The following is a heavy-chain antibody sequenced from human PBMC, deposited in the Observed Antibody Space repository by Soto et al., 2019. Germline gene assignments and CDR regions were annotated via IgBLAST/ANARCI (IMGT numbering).Heavy chain of an antibody. CDR2: IIPIFGTA. CDR3: AILPESGLEYSSSWYLHDY. CDR1: GGTFSSYA. V-gene: IGHV1-69*13. D-gene: IGHD6-13*01. Sequence: SVKVSCKASGGTFSSYAISWVRQAPGQGLEWMGGIIPIFGTANYAQKFQGRVTITADESTSTAYMELSSLRSEDTAVYYCAILPESGLEYSSSWYLHDYCGQGTLVTVSS. J-gene: IGHJ4*02.